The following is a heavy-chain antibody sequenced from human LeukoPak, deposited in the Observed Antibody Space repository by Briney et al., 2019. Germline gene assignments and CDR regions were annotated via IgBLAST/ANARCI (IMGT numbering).Heavy chain of an antibody. D-gene: IGHD3-22*01. CDR1: GYTFTSYD. CDR2: MNPNSGNT. CDR3: ARANYYYDGSGYYYYYYYMDV. V-gene: IGHV1-8*03. J-gene: IGHJ6*03. Sequence: ASVKVSCKASGYTFTSYDINWVRQATGQGLEWMGWMNPNSGNTGYAQKFQGRVTITRNTSISTAYMELSSLRSEDTAVYYYARANYYYDGSGYYYYYYYMDVWGKGTTVTVSS.